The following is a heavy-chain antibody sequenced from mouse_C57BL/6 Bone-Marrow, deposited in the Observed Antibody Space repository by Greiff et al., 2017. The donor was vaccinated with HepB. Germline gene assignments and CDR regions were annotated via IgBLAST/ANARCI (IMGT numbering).Heavy chain of an antibody. CDR1: GFTFSNYW. CDR2: IRLKSDNYAT. CDR3: TSYYSNWFAY. V-gene: IGHV6-3*01. D-gene: IGHD2-5*01. J-gene: IGHJ3*01. Sequence: DVQLQESGGGLVQPGGSMKLSCVASGFTFSNYWMNWVRQSPEKGLEWVAQIRLKSDNYATHYAESVKGRFTISRDDSKSSVYLQMNNLRAEDTGIYYCTSYYSNWFAYWGQGTLVTVSA.